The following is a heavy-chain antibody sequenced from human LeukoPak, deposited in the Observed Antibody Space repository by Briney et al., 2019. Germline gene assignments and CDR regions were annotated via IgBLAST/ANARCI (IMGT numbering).Heavy chain of an antibody. CDR2: MNPNSGNT. J-gene: IGHJ3*02. CDR3: ARGPLRVGATTAPFAFDI. CDR1: GGTFSSYD. D-gene: IGHD1-26*01. Sequence: ASVKVSCKASGGTFSSYDINWVRQATGQGLEWMGWMNPNSGNTGYAQKFQGRVTITRNTSISTAYMELSSLRSEDTAVYYCARGPLRVGATTAPFAFDIWGQGTMVTVSS. V-gene: IGHV1-8*03.